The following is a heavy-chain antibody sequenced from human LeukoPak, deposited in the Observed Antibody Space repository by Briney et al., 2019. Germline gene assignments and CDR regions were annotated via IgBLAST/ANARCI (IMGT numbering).Heavy chain of an antibody. D-gene: IGHD3-10*01. CDR1: GFTVDSNY. J-gene: IGHJ4*02. V-gene: IGHV3-66*01. CDR2: IYSGGST. CDR3: ATYNYGSFFYGTIRY. Sequence: PGGSLRLYCAVSGFTVDSNYMSWVRQTPGKGLEWVSVIYSGGSTYYADSVKGRFTISRDDSLNTLYLQMNTLKAEDTAVYYCATYNYGSFFYGTIRYWGQGTLVTVSS.